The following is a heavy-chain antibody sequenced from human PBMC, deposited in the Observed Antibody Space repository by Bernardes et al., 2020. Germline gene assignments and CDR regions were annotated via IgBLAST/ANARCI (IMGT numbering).Heavy chain of an antibody. CDR2: IKQDGSEK. V-gene: IGHV3-7*01. Sequence: GGSLRLSCAASGFTFSSYWMSWVRQAPGKGLEWVANIKQDGSEKYYVDSVKGRFTISRDNAKNSLYLQMNSLRAEDTAVYYCARDRRWNPRGYFDYWGQGTLVTVSS. CDR3: ARDRRWNPRGYFDY. J-gene: IGHJ4*02. CDR1: GFTFSSYW. D-gene: IGHD1-1*01.